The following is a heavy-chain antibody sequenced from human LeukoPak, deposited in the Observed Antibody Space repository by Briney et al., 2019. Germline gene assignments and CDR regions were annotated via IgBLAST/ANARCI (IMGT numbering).Heavy chain of an antibody. J-gene: IGHJ4*02. D-gene: IGHD3-3*01. V-gene: IGHV3-7*01. CDR2: IKQDGSEK. CDR3: ARERQNKDFWSGGDY. CDR1: GFTFSTYW. Sequence: GGSLRLSCAASGFTFSTYWVSWVRQAPGKGLEWVANIKQDGSEKYYVDSVKGRFTISRDNAKNSLYLQMNTLRPEDTAVYYCARERQNKDFWSGGDYWGQGTLVTVSS.